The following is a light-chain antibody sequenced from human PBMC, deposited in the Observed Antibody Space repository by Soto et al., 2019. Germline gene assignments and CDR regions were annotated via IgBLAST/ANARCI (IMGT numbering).Light chain of an antibody. Sequence: DIQMTQSPSTLSASVGDRVTITCRASQSISNWLAWYQQKPGKAPKLLIYDASSLESGVSLRFSGSGSGTEFTLTISSLQPDDFAAYYCQQYNSYSRTFGQGTKVDIK. CDR2: DAS. V-gene: IGKV1-5*01. CDR3: QQYNSYSRT. J-gene: IGKJ1*01. CDR1: QSISNW.